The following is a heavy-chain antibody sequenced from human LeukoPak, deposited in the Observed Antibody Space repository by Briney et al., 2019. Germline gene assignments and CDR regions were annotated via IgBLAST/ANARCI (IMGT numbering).Heavy chain of an antibody. CDR1: GGTFNSYA. CDR3: ARDCEESTTGTTGFDY. J-gene: IGHJ4*02. D-gene: IGHD1-1*01. Sequence: SVKVSCKASGGTFNSYAISWVRQAPGQGLEWMGGIIPIFGTANYAQKFQGRVTITADESTSTAYMELSSLRSEDTAVYYCARDCEESTTGTTGFDYWGQGTLVTVSS. V-gene: IGHV1-69*13. CDR2: IIPIFGTA.